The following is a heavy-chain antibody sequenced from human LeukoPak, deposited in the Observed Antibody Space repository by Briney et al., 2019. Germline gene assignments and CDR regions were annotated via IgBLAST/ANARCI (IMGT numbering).Heavy chain of an antibody. CDR3: ARLPFDSGSY. CDR2: ISGSGGST. D-gene: IGHD3-9*01. CDR1: GFTFRNYA. V-gene: IGHV3-23*01. J-gene: IGHJ4*02. Sequence: GGSLRLSCTASGFTFRNYAMSWVRQAPGKGLEWVSAISGSGGSTYYADSVKGRFTISRDNSKNTLYLQMNSLRAEDTAVYYCARLPFDSGSYWGQGTLVTVSS.